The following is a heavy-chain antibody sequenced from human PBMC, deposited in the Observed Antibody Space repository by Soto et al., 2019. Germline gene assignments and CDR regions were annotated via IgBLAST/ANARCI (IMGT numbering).Heavy chain of an antibody. J-gene: IGHJ4*02. CDR1: GGSFSGYY. V-gene: IGHV4-34*01. CDR3: ASGGLKALAY. Sequence: TLSLTCAVYGGSFSGYYWSWIRQPPGKGLEWIGEINHSGSTNYNPSLKSRVTISVDTSKNQFSLKLSSVTAADTAVYYCASGGLKALAYWGQGTLVTVSS. D-gene: IGHD1-1*01. CDR2: INHSGST.